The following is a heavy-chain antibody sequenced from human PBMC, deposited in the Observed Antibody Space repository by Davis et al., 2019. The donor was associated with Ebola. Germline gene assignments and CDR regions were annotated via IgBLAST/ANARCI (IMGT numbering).Heavy chain of an antibody. V-gene: IGHV2-26*01. CDR2: VFSNDEK. D-gene: IGHD3-10*01. CDR1: GFSLRNARMG. CDR3: ERQERFAMDV. J-gene: IGHJ6*02. Sequence: SGPTLVKPPETLTLTCTVSGFSLRNARMGVSWVRQPPGKALEWLAHVFSNDEKSYSTSLKSRLTISRDTSKSQVVLTMTKMAPVDTATYYCERQERFAMDVWGQGTTVTVSS.